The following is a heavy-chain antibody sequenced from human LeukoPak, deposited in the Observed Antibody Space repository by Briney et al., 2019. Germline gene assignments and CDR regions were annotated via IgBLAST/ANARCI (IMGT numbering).Heavy chain of an antibody. V-gene: IGHV3-23*01. CDR2: ISGSGDST. Sequence: GGSLRLSCTASGFTFSSYAMSWVRQAPGKGLEWVSIISGSGDSTDYADSVKGRFTMSRDNSKNTLYLQMNSLRADDTAVYYCAKARSQTGGASNYWGQGTLVTVSS. D-gene: IGHD1-26*01. CDR1: GFTFSSYA. CDR3: AKARSQTGGASNY. J-gene: IGHJ4*02.